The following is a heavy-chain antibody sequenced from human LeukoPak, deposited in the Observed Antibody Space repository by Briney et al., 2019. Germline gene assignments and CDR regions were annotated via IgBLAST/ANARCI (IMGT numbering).Heavy chain of an antibody. CDR2: IIPIFGTA. J-gene: IGHJ6*02. V-gene: IGHV1-69*13. D-gene: IGHD2-2*01. CDR1: GGTFSSYA. CDR3: ARAHLGYCSSTSCPYYYYGMDV. Sequence: ASVTVSCKASGGTFSSYAISWVRQAPGQGLEWMGGIIPIFGTANYAQKFQGRVTITADESTSTAYMELSSLRSEDTAVYYCARAHLGYCSSTSCPYYYYGMDVWGQGTTVTVSS.